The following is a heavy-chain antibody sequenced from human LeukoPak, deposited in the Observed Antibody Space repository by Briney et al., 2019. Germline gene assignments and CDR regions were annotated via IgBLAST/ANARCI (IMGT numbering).Heavy chain of an antibody. CDR2: IYYSGST. J-gene: IGHJ4*02. Sequence: SETLSLTCTVSGGSISSGGYYWSWIRQHPGKGLEWIGYIYYSGSTYYNPSLKSRVTISVDTSKNQFSLKLSSVTAADTAVYYCARTVVVPAAIPDYYFDYWGGGTLVSVSS. V-gene: IGHV4-31*03. CDR1: GGSISSGGYY. CDR3: ARTVVVPAAIPDYYFDY. D-gene: IGHD2-2*02.